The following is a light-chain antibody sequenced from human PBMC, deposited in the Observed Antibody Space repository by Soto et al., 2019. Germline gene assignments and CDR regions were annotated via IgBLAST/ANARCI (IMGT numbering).Light chain of an antibody. J-gene: IGKJ5*01. Sequence: EIVMTQSPATLSVSPGERATLSCRASQSVSNSYLAWYQQKPGQAPRLLIYGAFSRATGIPDRFSGSGSGTDLTLTISRLETEDFAEYYGQQDNNCHPITFGQPTRLEIK. V-gene: IGKV3D-20*02. CDR3: QQDNNCHPIT. CDR2: GAF. CDR1: QSVSNSY.